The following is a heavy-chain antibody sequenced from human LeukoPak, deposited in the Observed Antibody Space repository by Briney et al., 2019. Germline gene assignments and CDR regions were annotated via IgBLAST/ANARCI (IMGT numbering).Heavy chain of an antibody. CDR3: AKDKERESDFYYYMDV. CDR1: GFTFSSYS. J-gene: IGHJ6*03. Sequence: GGSLRLSCAASGFTFSSYSMNWVRQAPGKGLERVAFIRYDGSNKYYADSVKGRFTISRDNSKNTLYLQMNSLRAEDTAVYYCAKDKERESDFYYYMDVWGKGTTVTVSS. CDR2: IRYDGSNK. V-gene: IGHV3-30*02.